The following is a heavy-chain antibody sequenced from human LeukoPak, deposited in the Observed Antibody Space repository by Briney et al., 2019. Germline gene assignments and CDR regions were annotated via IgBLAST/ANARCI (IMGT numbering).Heavy chain of an antibody. J-gene: IGHJ4*02. Sequence: PSETLSLTCTVSGGSISSYYWSWIRQPPGKGLEWIGYIYYSGSTNYNPSLKSRATISVDTSKNQFSLKLRSLTPADTAVYYCATSWGYNYLGYFDYWGQGTLVTVSS. CDR1: GGSISSYY. CDR3: ATSWGYNYLGYFDY. V-gene: IGHV4-59*01. CDR2: IYYSGST. D-gene: IGHD5-24*01.